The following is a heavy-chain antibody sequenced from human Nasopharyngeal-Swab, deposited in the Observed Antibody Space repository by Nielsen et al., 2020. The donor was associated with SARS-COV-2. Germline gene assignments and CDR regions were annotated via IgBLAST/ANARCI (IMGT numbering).Heavy chain of an antibody. Sequence: WIRQPPGKGLEWVGRIKSKSDGGTTDYAAAVKGRFTISRDDSKNTLYLQMNSLKTEDTAVYYCTTVRPSATNGYWGQGTLVTVSS. CDR2: IKSKSDGGTT. J-gene: IGHJ4*02. CDR3: TTVRPSATNGY. D-gene: IGHD5-12*01. V-gene: IGHV3-15*01.